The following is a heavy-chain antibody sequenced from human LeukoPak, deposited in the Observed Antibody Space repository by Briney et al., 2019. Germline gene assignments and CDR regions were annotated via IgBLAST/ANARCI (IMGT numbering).Heavy chain of an antibody. Sequence: GGSLRLFCEASGFTFSTYWMSWVRQAPGKGLEWVANIKQDGSEKYYVDSVKGQFTISRDNAKNSLYLQMNSLRAEDTAMYYCARDSAGNDHWGQGTLVTVSS. CDR3: ARDSAGNDH. CDR1: GFTFSTYW. D-gene: IGHD6-13*01. V-gene: IGHV3-7*01. J-gene: IGHJ4*02. CDR2: IKQDGSEK.